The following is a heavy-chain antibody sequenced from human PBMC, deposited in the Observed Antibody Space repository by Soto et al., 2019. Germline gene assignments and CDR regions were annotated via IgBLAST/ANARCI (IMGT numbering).Heavy chain of an antibody. CDR2: IKSKTDGGTT. Sequence: GGSLRLSCAASGFTFSNAWMSWVRQAPGKGLEWVGRIKSKTDGGTTYYAAPVKGRFTISRDYSKNTLYLQMNSLKTEDTAVYYCTTLMITFGGALARDYWGQGTLVTVPQ. CDR1: GFTFSNAW. D-gene: IGHD3-16*01. V-gene: IGHV3-15*01. CDR3: TTLMITFGGALARDY. J-gene: IGHJ4*02.